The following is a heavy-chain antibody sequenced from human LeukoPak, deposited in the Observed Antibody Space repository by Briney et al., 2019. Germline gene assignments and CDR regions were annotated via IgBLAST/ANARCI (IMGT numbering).Heavy chain of an antibody. J-gene: IGHJ6*02. D-gene: IGHD3-10*01. CDR1: GFTFSSYG. V-gene: IGHV3-30*18. CDR3: AKDLSELTQNYYYYYGMDV. Sequence: PGGSLRLSCAASGFTFSSYGMHWVRQAPGKGLEWVAVISYDGSNKYYADSVKGRFTISRDNSKNTLYLQMNSLRAEDTAVYYCAKDLSELTQNYYYYYGMDVWGQGTTVTVSS. CDR2: ISYDGSNK.